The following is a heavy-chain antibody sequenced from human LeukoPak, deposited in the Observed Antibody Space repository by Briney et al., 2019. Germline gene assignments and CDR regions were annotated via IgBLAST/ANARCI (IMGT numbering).Heavy chain of an antibody. D-gene: IGHD4-23*01. CDR1: SFTSYW. CDR2: IYYSGSA. CDR3: ARHWVVTPNY. V-gene: IGHV4-39*01. Sequence: SFTSYWIGWVRQMPGKGLEWMGIIYYSGSAYYNPSPKSRVTISVDTSKNQFSLKLTSVTAADTAVYYCARHWVVTPNYWGQGTLVTVSS. J-gene: IGHJ4*02.